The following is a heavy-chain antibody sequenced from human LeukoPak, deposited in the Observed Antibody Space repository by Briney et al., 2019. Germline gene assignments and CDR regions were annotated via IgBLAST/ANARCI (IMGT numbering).Heavy chain of an antibody. CDR1: GYTFADYY. V-gene: IGHV1-2*02. Sequence: ASVKVSCKASGYTFADYYMHWVRQAPGQGPEWIGWVNPNSGGTIYAQKFRGRVTMTRDTSNTAYMQLSRLRSDDTAVYYCARNQEGIPMMVVGAFDIWGQGTMVIVSS. CDR2: VNPNSGGT. J-gene: IGHJ3*02. CDR3: ARNQEGIPMMVVGAFDI. D-gene: IGHD3-22*01.